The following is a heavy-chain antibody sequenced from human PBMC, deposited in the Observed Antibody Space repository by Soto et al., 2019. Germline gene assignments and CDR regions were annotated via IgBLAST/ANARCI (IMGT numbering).Heavy chain of an antibody. CDR2: IYYSGST. D-gene: IGHD3-22*01. J-gene: IGHJ5*02. V-gene: IGHV4-31*09. CDR1: GGSISSGGYY. Sequence: PSETLSLTCTVSGGSISSGGYYWSWIRQHPGKGLEWIGYIYYSGSTYYNPSLKSRVTLSVDKSKNKFSLKLTSVTAADTSVYYCATDSSYYYDSSAYYSNWFDPWGQGMLVTVSS. CDR3: ATDSSYYYDSSAYYSNWFDP.